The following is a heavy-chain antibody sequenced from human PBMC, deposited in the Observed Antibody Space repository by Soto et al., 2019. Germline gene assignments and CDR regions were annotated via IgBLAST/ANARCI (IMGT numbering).Heavy chain of an antibody. V-gene: IGHV4-31*03. CDR1: GGSISSGGYY. J-gene: IGHJ4*02. CDR2: IYYSGST. CDR3: ARTALRGRGYFDY. Sequence: PSETLSLTCTVSGGSISSGGYYWSWIRQHPGKGLEWIGYIYYSGSTYYNQSLKSRVAISVDTSKNQFSLKLSSVTAADTAVYYCARTALRGRGYFDYWGQGTLVTVSS. D-gene: IGHD3-10*01.